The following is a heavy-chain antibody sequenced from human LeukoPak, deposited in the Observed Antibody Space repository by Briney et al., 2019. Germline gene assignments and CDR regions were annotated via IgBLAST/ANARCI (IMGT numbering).Heavy chain of an antibody. J-gene: IGHJ4*02. CDR1: GFTFSSYA. Sequence: GGSLRLSCAASGFTFSSYAMHWVRQAPGKGLEWVAVISYDGSNKYYADSVKGRFTISRDNSKNTLYLQMNSLRAEDTAVYYCARDALTYYYDSSGYSGFPLFDYWGQGTLVTVSS. V-gene: IGHV3-30*04. CDR2: ISYDGSNK. D-gene: IGHD3-22*01. CDR3: ARDALTYYYDSSGYSGFPLFDY.